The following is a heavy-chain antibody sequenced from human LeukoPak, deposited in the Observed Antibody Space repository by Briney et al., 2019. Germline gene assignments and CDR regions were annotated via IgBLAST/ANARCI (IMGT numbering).Heavy chain of an antibody. CDR1: GFTFSHYG. Sequence: GGSLRLSCAASGFTFSHYGMHWVRQTPGAGLEWVAGIWSDGRDKYYAKSVNGGFTISRDNAKNSLFLQMNSLRAEDTAVYYCAKDAQRGFDYSNSLQNWGQGILVTVSS. V-gene: IGHV3-33*06. J-gene: IGHJ1*01. CDR2: IWSDGRDK. D-gene: IGHD4-11*01. CDR3: AKDAQRGFDYSNSLQN.